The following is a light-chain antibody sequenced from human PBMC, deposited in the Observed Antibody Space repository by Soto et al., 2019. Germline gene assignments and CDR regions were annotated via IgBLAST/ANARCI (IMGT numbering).Light chain of an antibody. CDR2: GAS. V-gene: IGKV3-20*01. J-gene: IGKJ3*01. CDR1: QSVSSSY. Sequence: EIVLTQSPGTLSLSPGERATLSCRASQSVSSSYLAWYQQKPGQAPRLLIYGASSRATAIPDRFSGSGSGTDFTLTISRLEPEDFALYYCQQYGSSPVTFGPGTKVDIK. CDR3: QQYGSSPVT.